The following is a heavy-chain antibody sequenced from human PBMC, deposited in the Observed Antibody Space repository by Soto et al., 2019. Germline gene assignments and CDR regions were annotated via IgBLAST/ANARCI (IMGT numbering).Heavy chain of an antibody. CDR1: GFTFSSYG. Sequence: GGSLRLSCAASGFTFSSYGMHWVRQAPGKGLEWVAVIWYDGSNKYYADSVKGRFTISRDNSKNTLYLQMNSLRAEDTAVYYCARDQGSGPPLFFDYWGQGTLVTVSS. CDR2: IWYDGSNK. V-gene: IGHV3-33*01. CDR3: ARDQGSGPPLFFDY. D-gene: IGHD6-19*01. J-gene: IGHJ4*02.